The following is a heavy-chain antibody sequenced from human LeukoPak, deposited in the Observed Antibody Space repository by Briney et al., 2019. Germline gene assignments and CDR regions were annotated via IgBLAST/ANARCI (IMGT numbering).Heavy chain of an antibody. CDR1: GFTFSSYA. J-gene: IGHJ4*02. CDR3: AKDHRDYCSSTTCYAFDY. Sequence: GGSLRLSCAVSGFTFSSYAMSWVRQAPGKVLEWVSVITGSGGIIYYADSVKGRFTISRDNSKNTLYLQMNSLRAEDTAVYYCAKDHRDYCSSTTCYAFDYWGQGTLVTVSS. V-gene: IGHV3-23*01. D-gene: IGHD2-2*01. CDR2: ITGSGGII.